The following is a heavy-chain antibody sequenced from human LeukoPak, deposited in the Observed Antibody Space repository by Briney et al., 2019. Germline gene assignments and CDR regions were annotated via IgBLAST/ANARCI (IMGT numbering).Heavy chain of an antibody. Sequence: SETLSLTCTVSGGSISSSSYYWGWIRQPPGKGLEWIGYIYHSGSTYYNPSLKSRVTISVDRSKNQFSLKLSSVTAADTAVYYCARGGYYDSSGYSFDYWGQGTLVTVSS. J-gene: IGHJ4*02. CDR2: IYHSGST. CDR3: ARGGYYDSSGYSFDY. D-gene: IGHD3-22*01. CDR1: GGSISSSSYY. V-gene: IGHV4-30-2*01.